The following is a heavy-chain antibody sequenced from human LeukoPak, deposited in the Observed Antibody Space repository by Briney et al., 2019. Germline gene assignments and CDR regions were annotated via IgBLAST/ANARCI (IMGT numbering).Heavy chain of an antibody. CDR1: GSSFTSYW. D-gene: IGHD2-15*01. V-gene: IGHV5-51*01. CDR2: IYPGDSDT. CDR3: ARAYCSGGSCYSPRGPYYFDY. J-gene: IGHJ4*02. Sequence: GESLQISCQGSGSSFTSYWIGWVRQLPGKGLEWMGIIYPGDSDTRYSPSFQGQVTISADKSISTAYLQWSSLKASDTAMYYCARAYCSGGSCYSPRGPYYFDYWGQGTLVTVSS.